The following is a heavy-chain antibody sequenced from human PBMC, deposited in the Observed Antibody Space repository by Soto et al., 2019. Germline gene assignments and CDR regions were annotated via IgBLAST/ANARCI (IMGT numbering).Heavy chain of an antibody. CDR2: ISAYNGNT. J-gene: IGHJ6*03. CDR1: GYTFTSYG. Sequence: VASVKVSCKASGYTFTSYGISWVRQAPGQGLEWMGWISAYNGNTNYAQKLQVRVTMTTDTSTSTAYMELRSLRSDDTAVYYCARAVTTHYYYYYMDVWGKGTTVTVSS. CDR3: ARAVTTHYYYYYMDV. V-gene: IGHV1-18*01. D-gene: IGHD4-17*01.